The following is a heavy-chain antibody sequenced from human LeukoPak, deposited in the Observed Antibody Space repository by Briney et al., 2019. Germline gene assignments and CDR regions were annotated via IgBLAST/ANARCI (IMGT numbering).Heavy chain of an antibody. CDR1: GVSISSSNSY. V-gene: IGHV4-39*07. CDR3: ARSTRYSGSYRGANWFDP. Sequence: SETLSLTCTVSGVSISSSNSYWGWIRQPPGKGLEWIGSIYYSGSTYYNPSLKSRVTISVDTSKNQFSLKLSSVTAADTAVYYCARSTRYSGSYRGANWFDPWGQGTLVTVSS. D-gene: IGHD1-26*01. CDR2: IYYSGST. J-gene: IGHJ5*02.